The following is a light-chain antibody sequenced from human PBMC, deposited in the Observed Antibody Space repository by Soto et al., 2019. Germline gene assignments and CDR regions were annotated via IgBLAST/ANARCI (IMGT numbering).Light chain of an antibody. Sequence: EMVLTQSPGTLSLSPGERATLSCRASQSVSSSYLAWYQQKPGQAPRLLIYGASSRATGIPDRFSGSGSGTDFTLTITRLEPEDFAVYYCQQYGRSPRTFGQGTKVEIK. CDR2: GAS. J-gene: IGKJ1*01. CDR3: QQYGRSPRT. CDR1: QSVSSSY. V-gene: IGKV3-20*01.